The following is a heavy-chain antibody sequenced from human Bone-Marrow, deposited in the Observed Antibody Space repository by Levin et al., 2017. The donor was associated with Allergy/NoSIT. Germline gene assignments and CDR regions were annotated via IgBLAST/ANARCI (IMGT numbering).Heavy chain of an antibody. CDR2: IYPGDSDT. CDR3: ARFDCSGGTCMDWFDP. J-gene: IGHJ5*02. V-gene: IGHV5-51*01. D-gene: IGHD2-15*01. Sequence: GASVKVSCKGSGYSFPTYWIAWVRQMPGKGLEWMGTIYPGDSDTRYNPSFQGQVTISADKSISTTYLQWSRLKASDSATYYCARFDCSGGTCMDWFDPWGQGTLVTVSS. CDR1: GYSFPTYW.